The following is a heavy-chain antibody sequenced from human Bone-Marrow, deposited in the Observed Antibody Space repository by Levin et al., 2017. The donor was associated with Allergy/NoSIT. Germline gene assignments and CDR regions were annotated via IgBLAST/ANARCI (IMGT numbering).Heavy chain of an antibody. CDR3: ARAAAAGTGLDDYFKY. CDR2: IIPLFGSA. CDR1: GGTFGDYI. Sequence: PGGSLRLSCQASGGTFGDYILSWVRQAPGQGLEWMGGIIPLFGSANYAQKFQGRVTISADVATNTAYMELSSLRSEDTAVYYCARAAAAGTGLDDYFKYWGQGTLVTVSS. J-gene: IGHJ4*02. V-gene: IGHV1-69*01. D-gene: IGHD6-13*01.